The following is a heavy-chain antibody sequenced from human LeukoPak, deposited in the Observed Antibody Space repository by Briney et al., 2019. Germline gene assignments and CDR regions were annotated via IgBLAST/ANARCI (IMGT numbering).Heavy chain of an antibody. CDR1: GGSISSGGYY. CDR3: ARGHSSSSPAPLDYGMDV. D-gene: IGHD6-6*01. Sequence: PSETLSLTCTVSGGSISSGGYYWSWIRQHPGQGLEWIGYIYYSGSTYYNPSLKSRVTISVDTSKNQFSLKLSSVTAADTAVYYCARGHSSSSPAPLDYGMDVWGQGTTVTVSS. V-gene: IGHV4-31*03. CDR2: IYYSGST. J-gene: IGHJ6*02.